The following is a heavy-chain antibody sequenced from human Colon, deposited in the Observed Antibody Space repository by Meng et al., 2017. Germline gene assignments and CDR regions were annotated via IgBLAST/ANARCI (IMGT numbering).Heavy chain of an antibody. CDR1: GYSIRSGYY. CDR3: ARDEVWRGYYDSSGYSYFDY. CDR2: IYHSGST. V-gene: IGHV4-38-2*02. J-gene: IGHJ4*02. D-gene: IGHD3-22*01. Sequence: SEPLSLTCTVSGYSIRSGYYWGWIRQPPGTGLEWIGSIYHSGSTYYNPPLKSRVTISVDTSKNQFSLKLSSVTAADTAVYYCARDEVWRGYYDSSGYSYFDYWGQGTLVTVSS.